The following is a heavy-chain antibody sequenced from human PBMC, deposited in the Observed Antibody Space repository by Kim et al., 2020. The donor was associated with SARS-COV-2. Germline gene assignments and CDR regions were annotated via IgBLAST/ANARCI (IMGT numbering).Heavy chain of an antibody. D-gene: IGHD4-17*01. Sequence: PSLEGRLTISVATSENQFSLKLSSVTAADTAVYYCARPADYGDYVYAFDVWGQGTMVTVSS. J-gene: IGHJ3*01. CDR3: ARPADYGDYVYAFDV. V-gene: IGHV4-39*01.